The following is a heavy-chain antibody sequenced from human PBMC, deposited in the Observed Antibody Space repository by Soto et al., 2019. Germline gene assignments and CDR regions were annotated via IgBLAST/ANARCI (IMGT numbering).Heavy chain of an antibody. D-gene: IGHD4-17*01. Sequence: QVPLVQSGAEVKKPGASVKVSCKASGYTFTSYGISWVRQAPGQGLEWMGWISAYNGNTNYAQTLQGRVTMTTDTSTSTAYMELRSLRSDDTAVYYCARDHQPDYGVMHIDYWGQGTLVTVSS. V-gene: IGHV1-18*01. CDR1: GYTFTSYG. J-gene: IGHJ4*02. CDR2: ISAYNGNT. CDR3: ARDHQPDYGVMHIDY.